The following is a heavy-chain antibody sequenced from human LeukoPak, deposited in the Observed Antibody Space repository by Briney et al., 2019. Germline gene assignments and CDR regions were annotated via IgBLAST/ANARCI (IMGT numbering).Heavy chain of an antibody. CDR3: ARDGQLYYDYVWGSYLDY. V-gene: IGHV3-30-3*01. CDR2: ISYDGSNK. J-gene: IGHJ4*02. CDR1: GFTFSSYA. D-gene: IGHD3-16*02. Sequence: RSGGSLRLSCAASGFTFSSYAMHWVRQAPGKGLEWVAVISYDGSNKYYADSVKGRFTISRDNSKNTLYLQMNSLRAEDTAVYYCARDGQLYYDYVWGSYLDYWGQGTLVTVSS.